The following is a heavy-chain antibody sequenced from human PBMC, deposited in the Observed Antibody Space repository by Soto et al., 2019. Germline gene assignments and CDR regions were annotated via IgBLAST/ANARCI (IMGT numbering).Heavy chain of an antibody. CDR3: ARDASTSWHYLDY. Sequence: TLSLTCTVSGGSISSGGYYWSWIRQHPEKGLEWIGHIYHSGNTYYNPSLKNRVTISVDTSKNQFSLKLSSVTAADTAVYYCARDASTSWHYLDYWGQGTLVTVSS. V-gene: IGHV4-31*03. D-gene: IGHD6-13*01. CDR2: IYHSGNT. CDR1: GGSISSGGYY. J-gene: IGHJ4*02.